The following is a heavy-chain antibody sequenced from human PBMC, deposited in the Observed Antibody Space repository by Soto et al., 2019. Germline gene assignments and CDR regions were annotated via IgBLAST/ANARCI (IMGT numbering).Heavy chain of an antibody. CDR3: ARGGPTAYYFDY. V-gene: IGHV4-31*03. CDR1: GGSISSGGYY. D-gene: IGHD2-21*01. CDR2: IYYSGST. J-gene: IGHJ4*02. Sequence: KPSATLSLTCSVSGGSISSGGYYWTWIRQHPEKGLEWIGYIYYSGSTYYKPSLKSRVTISVDTSKNQFSLMLTSVTAADTAVYYCARGGPTAYYFDYWGLGTLVTVSS.